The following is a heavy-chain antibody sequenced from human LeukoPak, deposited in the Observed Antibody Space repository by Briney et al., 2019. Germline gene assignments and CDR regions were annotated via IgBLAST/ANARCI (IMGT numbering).Heavy chain of an antibody. CDR3: ARLNESDYYYYGMDV. Sequence: SETLSLTCTVSGVSVNGYFWSWIRQPPGKGLEYIGYIYYSGSTNYNPSLKSRVTISVDTSKNQFSLKLSSVTAADTAVYYCARLNESDYYYYGMDVWGQGTTVTVSS. J-gene: IGHJ6*02. CDR2: IYYSGST. V-gene: IGHV4-59*08. CDR1: GVSVNGYF.